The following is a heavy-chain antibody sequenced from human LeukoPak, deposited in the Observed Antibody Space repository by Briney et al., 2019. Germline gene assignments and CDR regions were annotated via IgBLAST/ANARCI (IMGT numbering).Heavy chain of an antibody. J-gene: IGHJ5*02. D-gene: IGHD6-13*01. CDR2: INPNSGGT. CDR3: ARETPAYSSSWSLNWFDP. CDR1: GYTFTGYY. Sequence: ASVKVSCKASGYTFTGYYMHWVRQAPGQGLEWMGWINPNSGGTNYAQKFQGRVTMTRDTSISTAYMELSRLRSDDTAVYYCARETPAYSSSWSLNWFDPWGQGTLVTVSS. V-gene: IGHV1-2*02.